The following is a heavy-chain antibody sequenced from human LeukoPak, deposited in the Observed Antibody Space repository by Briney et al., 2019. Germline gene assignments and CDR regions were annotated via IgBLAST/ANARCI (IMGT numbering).Heavy chain of an antibody. Sequence: SETLSLTCTVSPYSISSNYYWGWIRQPPGKGLEWIGTIYLRGNTYYNPSLKSRVTMSVDTSKNQFSLKLNPVTAADTAVYYCARDPSLTGDFDYWGQGTLVTVSS. V-gene: IGHV4-38-2*02. CDR3: ARDPSLTGDFDY. D-gene: IGHD7-27*01. J-gene: IGHJ4*02. CDR1: PYSISSNYY. CDR2: IYLRGNT.